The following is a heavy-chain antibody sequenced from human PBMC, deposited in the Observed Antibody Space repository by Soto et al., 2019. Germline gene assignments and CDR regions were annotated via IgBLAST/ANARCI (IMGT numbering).Heavy chain of an antibody. CDR3: ARVITVTPVGYYGMDV. D-gene: IGHD4-4*01. CDR2: ITPIFGTT. Sequence: QVQLVQSGAEVKKPGSSVKVSCKASGGTFSNYAISWVRQAPGQGLEWMGRITPIFGTTTYAQRLQGRVTITADESSTTAHMELSSLRSEDTAVYYCARVITVTPVGYYGMDVWGQGTTVTVSS. CDR1: GGTFSNYA. J-gene: IGHJ6*02. V-gene: IGHV1-69*18.